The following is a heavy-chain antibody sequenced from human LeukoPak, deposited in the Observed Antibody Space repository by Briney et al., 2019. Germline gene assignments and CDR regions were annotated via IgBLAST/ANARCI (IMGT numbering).Heavy chain of an antibody. CDR2: INPNSGGT. D-gene: IGHD3-22*01. J-gene: IGHJ4*02. Sequence: ASVTVSFTSSGYTFTVYYIHWVRQAPGQGLGLMGWINPNSGGTNYAQKFQGRVTMTRDTSISTAYMELRRLKSDDSAVYYCARGPPTIVVVITTGDFDSWGQGTLVTVSS. V-gene: IGHV1-2*02. CDR1: GYTFTVYY. CDR3: ARGPPTIVVVITTGDFDS.